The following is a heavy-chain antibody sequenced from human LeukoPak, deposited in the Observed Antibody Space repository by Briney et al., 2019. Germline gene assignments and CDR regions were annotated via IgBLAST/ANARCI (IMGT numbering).Heavy chain of an antibody. CDR2: MSGSGGST. CDR1: GFTFSSYG. CDR3: AKVPILGYCSGGSCRNFDY. Sequence: GGSLRLSCAASGFTFSSYGMSWVRQAPGKGLEWVSAMSGSGGSTYYADSVKGRFTISRDNSKNTLYLQMNSLRAEDTAVYYCAKVPILGYCSGGSCRNFDYWGQGTLVTVSS. V-gene: IGHV3-23*01. D-gene: IGHD2-15*01. J-gene: IGHJ4*02.